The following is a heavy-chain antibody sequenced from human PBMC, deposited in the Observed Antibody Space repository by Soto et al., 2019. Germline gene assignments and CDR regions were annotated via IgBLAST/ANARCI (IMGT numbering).Heavy chain of an antibody. Sequence: GESVKISCKGSGYNFAVYCIAWVRQMPGKGLELMGIIYPSDSDTRYRPSFQGQVTISADKSISSAYLQWSSLRASDTAMYYCARGGVSTRTFDYWGQGTPVTVSS. CDR1: GYNFAVYC. V-gene: IGHV5-51*01. J-gene: IGHJ4*02. D-gene: IGHD3-3*01. CDR2: IYPSDSDT. CDR3: ARGGVSTRTFDY.